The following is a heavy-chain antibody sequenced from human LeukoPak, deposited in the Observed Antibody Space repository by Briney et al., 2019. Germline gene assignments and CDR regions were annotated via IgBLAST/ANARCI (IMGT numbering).Heavy chain of an antibody. CDR3: VSFYETY. D-gene: IGHD2/OR15-2a*01. Sequence: GGSLRLSCAASGNYWMHWVRQAPGKGLVWVSHINSDGSWTSYADSVKGRFTISKDNAKNTVYLQMNSLRAEDTAVYYCVSFYETYWGWGTLVTVSS. V-gene: IGHV3-74*01. CDR2: INSDGSWT. CDR1: GNYW. J-gene: IGHJ4*02.